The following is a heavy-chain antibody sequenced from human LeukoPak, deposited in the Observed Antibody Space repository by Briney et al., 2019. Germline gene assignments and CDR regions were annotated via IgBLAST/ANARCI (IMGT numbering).Heavy chain of an antibody. Sequence: PGGSLRLSCAASGFTVSSNYMSWVRQAPGKGLEWVSVIYSGGSTYYADSVKGRFTISRDNSKNTLYLQMNSLRAEDTAVYYCARDPGSIQYYFDYWGQGTLVTVSS. CDR3: ARDPGSIQYYFDY. CDR2: IYSGGST. V-gene: IGHV3-66*01. CDR1: GFTVSSNY. D-gene: IGHD6-6*01. J-gene: IGHJ4*02.